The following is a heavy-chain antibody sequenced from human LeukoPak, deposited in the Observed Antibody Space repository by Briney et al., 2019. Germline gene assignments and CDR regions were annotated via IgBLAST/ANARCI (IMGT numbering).Heavy chain of an antibody. V-gene: IGHV3-23*01. CDR2: ISGSDGST. CDR1: GFTFSSYG. Sequence: GGTLRLSCAASGFTFSSYGMSWVRQAPGKGLEWVSGISGSDGSTNYADSVKGRFTISRGNSKNTLYLQMNSLRAEDTAVYYCARDGVIPYFDYWGQGTLVTVSS. D-gene: IGHD3-16*02. J-gene: IGHJ4*02. CDR3: ARDGVIPYFDY.